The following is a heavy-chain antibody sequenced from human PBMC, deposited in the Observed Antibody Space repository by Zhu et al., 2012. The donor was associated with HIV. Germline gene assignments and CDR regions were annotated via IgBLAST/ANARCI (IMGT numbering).Heavy chain of an antibody. Sequence: QVQLQQWGAGLLKPSETLSLTCAVYGGSFSGYYWSWIRQPPGKGLEWIGEINHSGSTNYNPSLKSRVTISVDTSKNQFSLKLSSVTAADTAVYYCARGVVYCSGGSCYRXQXYYYYYYMDVWGKGTTVTVSS. CDR1: GGSFSGYY. J-gene: IGHJ6*03. CDR2: INHSGST. V-gene: IGHV4-34*01. D-gene: IGHD2-15*01. CDR3: ARGVVYCSGGSCYRXQXYYYYYYMDV.